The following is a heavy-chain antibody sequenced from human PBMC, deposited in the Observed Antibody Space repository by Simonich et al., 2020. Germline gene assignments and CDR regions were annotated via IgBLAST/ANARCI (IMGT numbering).Heavy chain of an antibody. CDR2: ISISSSTI. V-gene: IGHV3-48*01. J-gene: IGHJ3*02. Sequence: EVQLVESGGGLVQPGGSLRLSCAASGFTFSSYSMNWVHQAPGKGLEWVSYISISSSTIYYADSVKGRFTISRDKAKNSLYLQMNSLRAEDTAVYYCARDSSYYAFDIWGQGTMVTVSS. D-gene: IGHD5-12*01. CDR3: ARDSSYYAFDI. CDR1: GFTFSSYS.